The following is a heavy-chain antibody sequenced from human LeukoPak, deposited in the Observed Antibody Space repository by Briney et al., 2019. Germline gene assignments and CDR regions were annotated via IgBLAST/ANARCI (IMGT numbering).Heavy chain of an antibody. Sequence: GGSLRLSCAASGFTFDDYGMSWVRQAPGKGLEWVSGINWNGGSTGYADSVKGRFTISRDNAKNSLYLQMNSLRAEDTALYYCARDADYGGIKYYFDYWGQGTLVTVSS. CDR2: INWNGGST. CDR3: ARDADYGGIKYYFDY. J-gene: IGHJ4*02. V-gene: IGHV3-20*04. CDR1: GFTFDDYG. D-gene: IGHD4-23*01.